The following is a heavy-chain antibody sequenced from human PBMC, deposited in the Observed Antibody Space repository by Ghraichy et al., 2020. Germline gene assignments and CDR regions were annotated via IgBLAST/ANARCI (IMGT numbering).Heavy chain of an antibody. J-gene: IGHJ5*02. CDR3: ARDHYYDSRGSGFDP. Sequence: SETLSLTCTVSGGSVSSDIDYWTWIRQPPGKGLEWIGYVSYSGSTNYNPSLRNRVAMSIDTSKSQFSLNLRSVTAADTAIYFCARDHYYDSRGSGFDPWGQGTLVTVSS. D-gene: IGHD3-22*01. V-gene: IGHV4-61*01. CDR1: GGSVSSDIDY. CDR2: VSYSGST.